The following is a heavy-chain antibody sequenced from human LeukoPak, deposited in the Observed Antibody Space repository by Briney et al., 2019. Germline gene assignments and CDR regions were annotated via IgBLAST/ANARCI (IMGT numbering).Heavy chain of an antibody. Sequence: GGSLRLSCAASGFTFSSYAMSWVRQAPGKGLEWVSVISNSGGSTDYADSVKGRFTISRDNSKNTLYLQMNSLRAEDTAVYYCARVVPPTDYGSGSYFWDPYYFDYWGREPWSPSPQ. CDR1: GFTFSSYA. D-gene: IGHD3-10*01. CDR3: ARVVPPTDYGSGSYFWDPYYFDY. J-gene: IGHJ4*02. V-gene: IGHV3-23*01. CDR2: ISNSGGST.